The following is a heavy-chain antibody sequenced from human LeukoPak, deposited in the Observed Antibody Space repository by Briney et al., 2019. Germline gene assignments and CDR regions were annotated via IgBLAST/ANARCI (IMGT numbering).Heavy chain of an antibody. CDR2: IYYSRST. J-gene: IGHJ4*02. CDR3: ARVPTVTFFDY. D-gene: IGHD4-17*01. V-gene: IGHV4-39*07. Sequence: SETLSLTCTVSGGSISSSSYYWGWIRQPPGKGLEWIGSIYYSRSTYYNPSLKSRVTISLDTSKNQFSLKLSSVTAADTAVYYCARVPTVTFFDYWGQGTLVTVSS. CDR1: GGSISSSSYY.